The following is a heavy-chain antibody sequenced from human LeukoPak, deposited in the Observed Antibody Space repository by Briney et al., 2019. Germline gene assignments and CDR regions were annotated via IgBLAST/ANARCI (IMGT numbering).Heavy chain of an antibody. V-gene: IGHV3-48*03. Sequence: PGGSLRLSCAASGFTFSSYEMNWVRQAPGKGLEWVSYISSSGSTIYYADSVKGRFTISRDNAKNSPDLQMNSLRAEDTAVYYCARGITYYYDSSGYPTFYYMDVWGKGTMVTVSS. J-gene: IGHJ6*03. CDR3: ARGITYYYDSSGYPTFYYMDV. CDR1: GFTFSSYE. CDR2: ISSSGSTI. D-gene: IGHD3-22*01.